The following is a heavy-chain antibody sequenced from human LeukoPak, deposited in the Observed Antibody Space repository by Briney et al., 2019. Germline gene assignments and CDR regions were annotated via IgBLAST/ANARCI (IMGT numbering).Heavy chain of an antibody. CDR1: GFTFSSFA. CDR2: IYSDGSRT. CDR3: VKSPGSGWPV. Sequence: GGSLRLSCAASGFTFSSFAMHWVRQAPGKGLEYLTAIYSDGSRTYYADSVKGRFTISRDNSKNTLYFEMSSLRVEDTAVYYCVKSPGSGWPVWGQGTLLTVSS. J-gene: IGHJ4*02. V-gene: IGHV3-64D*06. D-gene: IGHD6-19*01.